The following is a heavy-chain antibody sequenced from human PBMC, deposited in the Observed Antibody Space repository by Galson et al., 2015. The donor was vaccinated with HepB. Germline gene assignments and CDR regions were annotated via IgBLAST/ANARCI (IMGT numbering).Heavy chain of an antibody. CDR2: ISYDGSNK. CDR1: GFTFSSYG. V-gene: IGHV3-30*18. D-gene: IGHD3-22*01. CDR3: AKDLVDYYDSSGQGWFDP. Sequence: SLRLSCAASGFTFSSYGMHWVRQAPGKGLEWVAVISYDGSNKYYADSVKGRFTISRDNSKNTLYLQMNSLRAEDTAVYYCAKDLVDYYDSSGQGWFDPWGQGTLVTVSS. J-gene: IGHJ5*02.